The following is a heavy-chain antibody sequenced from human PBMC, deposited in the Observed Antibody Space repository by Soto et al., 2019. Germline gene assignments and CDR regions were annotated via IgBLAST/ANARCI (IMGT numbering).Heavy chain of an antibody. CDR1: GFTFSRYA. J-gene: IGHJ6*02. CDR3: ARDRAFNFYYGMDV. CDR2: VTGGGHTT. V-gene: IGHV3-23*01. Sequence: SGGSLRLSCAASGFTFSRYAMSWVRQAPGKGLEWVSTVTGGGHTTYNADSVNGRFTISRDNSKNTLYLQMNNLRAEDTAIYYCARDRAFNFYYGMDVWGQGTTVTVSS. D-gene: IGHD3-10*01.